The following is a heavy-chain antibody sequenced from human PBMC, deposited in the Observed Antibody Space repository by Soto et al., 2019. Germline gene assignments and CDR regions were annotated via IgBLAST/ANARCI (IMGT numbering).Heavy chain of an antibody. J-gene: IGHJ3*02. V-gene: IGHV3-30-3*01. CDR3: ARDGYSGRSDGFDI. CDR1: GFTFGAYT. D-gene: IGHD1-26*01. Sequence: QEQLVESGGGVVQPGRSLRLSCAGSGFTFGAYTMHWVRQPPGKGLEWVAVISYDGNSERYTDPVKGRFTVSRDNSKSTVFLQMNSLKFEDTAVHYCARDGYSGRSDGFDIWGQGTMVTVSS. CDR2: ISYDGNSE.